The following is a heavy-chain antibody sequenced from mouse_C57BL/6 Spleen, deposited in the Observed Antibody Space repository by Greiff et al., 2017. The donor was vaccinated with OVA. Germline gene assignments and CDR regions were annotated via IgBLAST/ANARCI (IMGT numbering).Heavy chain of an antibody. J-gene: IGHJ1*03. CDR2: IDPEDGET. V-gene: IGHV14-2*01. Sequence: VQLQQSGAELVKPGASVKLSCTASGFNIKDYYMHWVKQRTEQGLEWIGRIDPEDGETKSAPKFPGKATIPADTSPNTAYLQLSSLTSEDTAVYYCARSSWYFDVWGTGTTVTVSS. D-gene: IGHD3-1*01. CDR1: GFNIKDYY. CDR3: ARSSWYFDV.